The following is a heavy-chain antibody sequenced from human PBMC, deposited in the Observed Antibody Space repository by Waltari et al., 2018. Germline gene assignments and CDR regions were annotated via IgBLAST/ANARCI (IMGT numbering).Heavy chain of an antibody. Sequence: EVQLVESGGGLVQPGGSLILSCAASGFTLSSYEMNWFRQAPGKGLEWVSYISSSGGTIFYADSVKGRFTISRDNAKNSLYLQMNSLRAEDTAIDYCARFAVGATDGVYWGQGTLVTVSS. CDR3: ARFAVGATDGVY. V-gene: IGHV3-48*03. D-gene: IGHD1-26*01. CDR2: ISSSGGTI. CDR1: GFTLSSYE. J-gene: IGHJ4*02.